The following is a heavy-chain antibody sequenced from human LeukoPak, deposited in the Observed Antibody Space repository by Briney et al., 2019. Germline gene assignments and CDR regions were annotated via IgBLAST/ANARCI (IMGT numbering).Heavy chain of an antibody. Sequence: SETLSLTCSVSGGAISSFYWIWIRQPPGKGLEWIGCIQYSGSTEYNPSLESRVTISVDTSKNQFSLKLTSVTVADTAVYYCARGYGYNSEYWGQGTLVTVSP. CDR2: IQYSGST. D-gene: IGHD5-24*01. CDR1: GGAISSFY. CDR3: ARGYGYNSEY. V-gene: IGHV4-59*13. J-gene: IGHJ4*02.